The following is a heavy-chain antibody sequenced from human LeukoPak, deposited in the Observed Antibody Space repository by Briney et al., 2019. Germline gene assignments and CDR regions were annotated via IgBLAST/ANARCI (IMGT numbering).Heavy chain of an antibody. CDR1: GGSISSYY. Sequence: SETLSLTCTVPGGSISSYYWSWIRQPPGKGLEWIGEINHSGSTNYNPSLKSRVTISVDTSKNQFSLKLSSVTAADTAVYYCARGSSSKYSSGWYGRIDPWGQGTLVTVSS. CDR3: ARGSSSKYSSGWYGRIDP. CDR2: INHSGST. V-gene: IGHV4-34*01. J-gene: IGHJ5*02. D-gene: IGHD6-19*01.